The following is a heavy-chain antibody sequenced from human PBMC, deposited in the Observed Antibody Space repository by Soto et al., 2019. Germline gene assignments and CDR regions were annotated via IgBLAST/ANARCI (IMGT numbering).Heavy chain of an antibody. J-gene: IGHJ3*01. CDR3: ARYRTTVPVAFDV. CDR1: GLAFPIDD. CDR2: MNPSGRNT. V-gene: IGHV1-8*01. D-gene: IGHD4-4*01. Sequence: QVLLVQSGAEVKKPGASVQVSCKASGLAFPIDDIIWVRQTIGQGLEFMGWMNPSGRNTGYAQKFQGRATFTWNTPTSTAYMDLSGLRSEDTAVYYCARYRTTVPVAFDVWGQGTMVTVSS.